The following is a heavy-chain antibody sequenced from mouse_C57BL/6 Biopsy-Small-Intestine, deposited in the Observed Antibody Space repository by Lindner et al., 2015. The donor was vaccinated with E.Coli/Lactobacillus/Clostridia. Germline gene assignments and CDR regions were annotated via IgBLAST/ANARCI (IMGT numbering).Heavy chain of an antibody. CDR1: GYTFPSYT. CDR2: INPSSGYT. CDR3: ARYLGTRWYFDV. Sequence: VQLQESGAELARPGASVKMSCKASGYTFPSYTMHWVKQRPGQGLEWIGYINPSSGYTKYNQKFKDKATLTADESPPTAYMQLSSLTSEDSAVYYCARYLGTRWYFDVWGTGTSVTVSS. J-gene: IGHJ1*03. V-gene: IGHV1-4*01. D-gene: IGHD4-1*01.